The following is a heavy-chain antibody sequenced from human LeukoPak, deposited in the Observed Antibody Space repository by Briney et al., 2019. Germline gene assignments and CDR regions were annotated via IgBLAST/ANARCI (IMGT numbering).Heavy chain of an antibody. V-gene: IGHV4-31*03. D-gene: IGHD3-10*01. CDR3: ARIPITMVRGGYYYYYGMDV. Sequence: PSETLSLTCTVSGGSISSGGYYWSWIRQHPGKGLEWIGYIYYSGSTYYNPSLKSRVTISVDTSKNQFSLKLSSVTAADTAVYYCARIPITMVRGGYYYYYGMDVWGQGTTVTVSS. CDR2: IYYSGST. J-gene: IGHJ6*02. CDR1: GGSISSGGYY.